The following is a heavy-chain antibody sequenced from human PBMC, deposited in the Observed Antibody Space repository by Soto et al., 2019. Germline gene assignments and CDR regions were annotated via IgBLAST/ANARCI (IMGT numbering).Heavy chain of an antibody. V-gene: IGHV4-59*08. CDR1: GGSISSYY. CDR3: ARHVKVDLETHDAFDI. J-gene: IGHJ3*02. Sequence: SETLSLTCTVSGGSISSYYWSWIRQPPGKGLEWIGYIYYSGSTNYNPSLKSRVTISGDTSKNQFSLKLSSVIAADTAVYYCARHVKVDLETHDAFDIWGQGTMVTVSS. CDR2: IYYSGST. D-gene: IGHD2-2*03.